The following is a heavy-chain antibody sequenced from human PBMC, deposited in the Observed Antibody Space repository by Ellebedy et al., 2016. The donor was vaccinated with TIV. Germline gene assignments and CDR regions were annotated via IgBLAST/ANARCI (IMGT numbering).Heavy chain of an antibody. CDR1: GYTFTTYG. V-gene: IGHV1-18*01. J-gene: IGHJ6*02. Sequence: ASVKVSCKASGYTFTTYGISWVRRAPGQGLEWMGWISAYNGNTNYAQKLQGRVTMTTDTTTSTAYMELRSLRSDDTAVYYCARDSPLKYTSSTSKSYYYYGMDVWGQGTTVTVS. D-gene: IGHD2-2*01. CDR3: ARDSPLKYTSSTSKSYYYYGMDV. CDR2: ISAYNGNT.